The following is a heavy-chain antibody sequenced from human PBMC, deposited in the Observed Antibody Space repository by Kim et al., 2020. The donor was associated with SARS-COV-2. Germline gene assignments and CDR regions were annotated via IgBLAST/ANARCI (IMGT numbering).Heavy chain of an antibody. CDR2: ISSSSTI. D-gene: IGHD3-16*02. Sequence: GGSLRLSCAASGFTFSSYSMNWVRQAPGKGLEWVSYISSSSTIYYADSVKGRFTISRDNAKNSLYLQMNSLRDEDTAVYYCALITFGGVIDYWGQGTLVTVSS. J-gene: IGHJ4*02. V-gene: IGHV3-48*02. CDR1: GFTFSSYS. CDR3: ALITFGGVIDY.